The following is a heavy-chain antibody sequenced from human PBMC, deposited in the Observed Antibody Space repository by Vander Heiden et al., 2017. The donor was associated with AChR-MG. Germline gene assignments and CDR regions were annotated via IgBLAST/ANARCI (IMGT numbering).Heavy chain of an antibody. D-gene: IGHD3-10*02. CDR1: GLTSSGYY. V-gene: IGHV3-11*01. Sequence: QVQLVESGGGLVNPGGSLRLSCAAPGLTSSGYYMSWIGQAPGKGLEWVSYISSSGSTIYYADSVKGRFTISRDNAKNSLYLQMNSLRAEDTAVYYCAREMLGEGAFDIWGQGTMVTVSS. J-gene: IGHJ3*02. CDR2: ISSSGSTI. CDR3: AREMLGEGAFDI.